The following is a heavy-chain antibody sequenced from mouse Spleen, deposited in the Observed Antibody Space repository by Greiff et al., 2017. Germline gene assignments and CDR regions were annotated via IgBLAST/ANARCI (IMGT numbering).Heavy chain of an antibody. CDR2: ISSGSSTI. CDR1: GFTFSDYG. D-gene: IGHD2-13*01. V-gene: IGHV5-17*01. Sequence: EVKVVESGGGLVKPGGSLKLSCAASGFTFSDYGMHWVRQAPEKGLEWVAYISSGSSTIYYADTVKGRFTISRDNAKNTLFLQMTSLRSEDTAMYYCARGGDLPFDYWGQGTTLTVSS. CDR3: ARGGDLPFDY. J-gene: IGHJ2*01.